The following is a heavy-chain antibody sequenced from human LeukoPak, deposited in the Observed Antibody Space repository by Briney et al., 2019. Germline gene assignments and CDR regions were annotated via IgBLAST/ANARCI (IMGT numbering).Heavy chain of an antibody. J-gene: IGHJ4*02. CDR2: IWYDGSNK. CDR3: ARVGSSSSLGFDY. Sequence: GGSLRLSCAASGFTFRSYGMHWVRQAPGKGLEWVAVIWYDGSNKYCADSVKGRFTISRDNSKNTLYLETSSLRAEVTAVYYCARVGSSSSLGFDYWGQGTLVTVSS. D-gene: IGHD6-6*01. CDR1: GFTFRSYG. V-gene: IGHV3-33*01.